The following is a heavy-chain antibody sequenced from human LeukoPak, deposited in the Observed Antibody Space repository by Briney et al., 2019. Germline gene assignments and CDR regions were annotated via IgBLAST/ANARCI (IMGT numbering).Heavy chain of an antibody. CDR2: VDSDGSDT. CDR1: GFSFTSYW. J-gene: IGHJ4*02. CDR3: ARGLSYAVAYGDY. V-gene: IGHV3-74*01. D-gene: IGHD6-19*01. Sequence: PGGSLRLSCVASGFSFTSYWMHWVRQSPGKGLEWVSRVDSDGSDTIYADSVRGRFTISRDNAQNTVFLQMNSLRVEDTAVYYCARGLSYAVAYGDYWGQGTLVTVSS.